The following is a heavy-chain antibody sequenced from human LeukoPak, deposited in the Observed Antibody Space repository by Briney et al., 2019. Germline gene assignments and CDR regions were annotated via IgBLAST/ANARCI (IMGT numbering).Heavy chain of an antibody. CDR1: GFTFSSYG. V-gene: IGHV3-30*18. J-gene: IGHJ5*02. Sequence: PGRSLRLSCAASGFTFSSYGMHWVRQVPGKGLEWVAVISYDGSNRYYADSVKGRFTISRDNSKNTLYLQMNSLRAEDTAVYYCAKEKWESGWFDPWGQGTLVTVSS. D-gene: IGHD1-26*01. CDR2: ISYDGSNR. CDR3: AKEKWESGWFDP.